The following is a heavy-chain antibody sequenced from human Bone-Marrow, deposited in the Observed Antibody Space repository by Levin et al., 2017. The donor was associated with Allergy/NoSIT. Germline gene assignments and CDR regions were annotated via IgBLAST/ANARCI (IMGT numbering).Heavy chain of an antibody. CDR2: IKSKTDDETT. J-gene: IGHJ4*02. CDR1: GFTFTNAW. Sequence: GESLKISCTASGFTFTNAWMTWVRQVPGKGLECVGRIKSKTDDETTDYAAPVKGRFTISRDDSKSTLYLQMNSLKTEDTGVYYCTTLGSSRKFDYWGQGSLVTVSS. V-gene: IGHV3-15*01. CDR3: TTLGSSRKFDY. D-gene: IGHD3-10*01.